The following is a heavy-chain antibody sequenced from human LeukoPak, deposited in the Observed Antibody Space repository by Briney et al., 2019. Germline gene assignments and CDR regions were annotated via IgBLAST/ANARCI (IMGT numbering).Heavy chain of an antibody. CDR3: AREQGMGPYYYYYYMDV. CDR1: GGSISSGSYY. J-gene: IGHJ6*03. V-gene: IGHV4-61*02. CDR2: IYTSGST. D-gene: IGHD6-13*01. Sequence: SETLSLTCTVSGGSISSGSYYWSWIRQPAGKGLEWIGRIYTSGSTNYNPSLKSRVTISVDTSKNQFSLKLSSVTAADTAVYYCAREQGMGPYYYYYYMDVWGKGTTVTVSS.